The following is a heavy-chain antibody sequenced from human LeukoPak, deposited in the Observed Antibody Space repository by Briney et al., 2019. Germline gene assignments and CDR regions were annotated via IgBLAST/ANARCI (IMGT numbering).Heavy chain of an antibody. Sequence: SEALSLTCSVFGGSVSSGSYYWSWIRQSPGKGLEWIGCIYYSGSTNYNPSLRGRVAMSIDTSKNHFSLRLISVAAADTAIYYCARAPGIVGTTPFGNYWGRGTLVTVSS. CDR2: IYYSGST. CDR1: GGSVSSGSYY. V-gene: IGHV4-61*03. D-gene: IGHD1-26*01. CDR3: ARAPGIVGTTPFGNY. J-gene: IGHJ4*02.